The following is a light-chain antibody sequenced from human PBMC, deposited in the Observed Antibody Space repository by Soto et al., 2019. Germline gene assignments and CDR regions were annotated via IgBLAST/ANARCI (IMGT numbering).Light chain of an antibody. CDR1: SSDVGGYNY. CDR2: DVS. CDR3: SSYTSSSTLE. Sequence: QSVLTQPASVSGSPGQSITISCTGTSSDVGGYNYVSWYQQHPGKAPKLMIYDVSNRPSGVSNRFSGSKSGITASLTISGLQAEDEADYYCSSYTSSSTLEFGGGTKLTVL. V-gene: IGLV2-14*01. J-gene: IGLJ2*01.